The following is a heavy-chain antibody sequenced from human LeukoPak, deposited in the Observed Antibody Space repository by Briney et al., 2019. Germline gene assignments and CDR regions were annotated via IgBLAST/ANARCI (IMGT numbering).Heavy chain of an antibody. J-gene: IGHJ6*02. D-gene: IGHD3-22*01. Sequence: SETLSLTCTVSGGSISSYYWSWIRQPPGKGLEWIGYIYYSGSTNYNPSPKSRVTISVDTSKNQFSLKLSSVTAADTAVYYCAREPYYYDSSGYSFGMDVWGQGTTVTVSS. CDR1: GGSISSYY. CDR2: IYYSGST. CDR3: AREPYYYDSSGYSFGMDV. V-gene: IGHV4-59*01.